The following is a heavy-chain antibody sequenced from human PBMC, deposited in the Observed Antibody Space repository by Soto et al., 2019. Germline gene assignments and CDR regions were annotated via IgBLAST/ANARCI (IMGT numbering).Heavy chain of an antibody. V-gene: IGHV5-51*01. J-gene: IGHJ5*02. CDR3: ARSPTLAVAGTGYNWFDP. CDR1: GYSFTSYW. CDR2: IYPGDSDT. Sequence: PGESLKISCKGSGYSFTSYWIGWVRQMPGKGLEWMGIIYPGDSDTRYSPSFQGQVTISADKSISTAYLQWSSLKASDTAMYYCARSPTLAVAGTGYNWFDPWGQGTLVTVSS. D-gene: IGHD6-19*01.